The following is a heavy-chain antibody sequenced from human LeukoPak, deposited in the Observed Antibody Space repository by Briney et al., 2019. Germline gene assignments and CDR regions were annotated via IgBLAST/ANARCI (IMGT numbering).Heavy chain of an antibody. CDR3: ASFTTGTTWHY. CDR2: IIPIFGTA. Sequence: SVKVSCKASGGAFSSYAISWVRQAPGQGLEWMGGIIPIFGTANYAQKFQGRVTITADKSTSTAYMELSSLRSEDTAVYYCASFTTGTTWHYWGQGTLVTVSS. V-gene: IGHV1-69*06. D-gene: IGHD1-1*01. CDR1: GGAFSSYA. J-gene: IGHJ4*02.